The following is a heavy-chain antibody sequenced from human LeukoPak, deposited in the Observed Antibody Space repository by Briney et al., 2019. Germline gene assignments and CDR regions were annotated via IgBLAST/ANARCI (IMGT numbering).Heavy chain of an antibody. J-gene: IGHJ4*02. CDR3: AEVVAGTY. V-gene: IGHV3-30-3*01. Sequence: GGSLRLSCAASGFTFSSYAMHWVRQAPGKGLEWVAVISYDGSNKYYADSVKGRFTISRDNSKNTLYLQMNSLRAEDTAVYYCAEVVAGTYWGQGTLVTVSS. CDR1: GFTFSSYA. D-gene: IGHD6-19*01. CDR2: ISYDGSNK.